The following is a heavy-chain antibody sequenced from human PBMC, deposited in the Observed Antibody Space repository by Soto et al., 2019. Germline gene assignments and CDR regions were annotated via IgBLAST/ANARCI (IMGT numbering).Heavy chain of an antibody. CDR3: ARGAILRYFDWLLDNWFDP. CDR1: GFTFSSYS. CDR2: ISSSSSYI. V-gene: IGHV3-21*01. D-gene: IGHD3-9*01. Sequence: PGGSLRLSCAASGFTFSSYSMNWVRQAPGKGLEWVSSISSSSSYIYYADSVKGRFTISRDNAKNSLYLQMNSLRAEDTAVYYCARGAILRYFDWLLDNWFDPWGQGTLVTVSS. J-gene: IGHJ5*02.